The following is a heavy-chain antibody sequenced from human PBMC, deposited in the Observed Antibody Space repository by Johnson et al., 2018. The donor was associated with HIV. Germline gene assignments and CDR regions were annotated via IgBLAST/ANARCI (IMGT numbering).Heavy chain of an antibody. V-gene: IGHV3-66*01. CDR3: ARLKNGAFDI. Sequence: EMQLVESGGGVVQPGGSLRLSCAASGFTFNNYDMSWVRQAPGKGLEWVSIIYSDGSTYFADSVKGRFPISRDNSKNTLFLQMNSLRVEDTAVYYCARLKNGAFDIWGQGTMVTVSS. J-gene: IGHJ3*02. D-gene: IGHD2-8*01. CDR2: IYSDGST. CDR1: GFTFNNYD.